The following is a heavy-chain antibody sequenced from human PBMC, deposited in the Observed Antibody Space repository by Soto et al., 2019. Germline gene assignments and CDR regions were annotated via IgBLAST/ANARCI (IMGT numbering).Heavy chain of an antibody. D-gene: IGHD4-17*01. J-gene: IGHJ6*02. CDR2: IQHGGST. Sequence: SGTLSLTCAVSGGSISSGGYSWSWIRQPPGKGLEWIGYIQHGGSTYYNPSLKSRVTISVDRSKNQFSLKLTSVTAADTAVYYCARAHYGDYGYGMDVWGQGIMVTVSS. V-gene: IGHV4-30-2*01. CDR1: GGSISSGGYS. CDR3: ARAHYGDYGYGMDV.